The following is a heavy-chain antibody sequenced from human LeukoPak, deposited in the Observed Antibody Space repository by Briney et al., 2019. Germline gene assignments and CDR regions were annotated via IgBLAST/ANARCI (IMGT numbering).Heavy chain of an antibody. D-gene: IGHD5-24*01. CDR1: GFTFSSHG. CDR2: ISPNGVIT. J-gene: IGHJ4*02. CDR3: AKDDAWLQYGN. V-gene: IGHV3-23*01. Sequence: GGSLRLSCAASGFTFSSHGMNWVRQAPGKGLEWVSGISPNGVITYYADSVKGRFTISRDNSKGTVYLQMNSLRPEDTAVYYCAKDDAWLQYGNWGRGTLVTVSS.